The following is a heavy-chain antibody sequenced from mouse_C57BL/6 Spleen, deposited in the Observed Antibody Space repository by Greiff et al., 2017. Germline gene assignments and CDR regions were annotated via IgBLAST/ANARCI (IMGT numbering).Heavy chain of an antibody. V-gene: IGHV3-6*01. D-gene: IGHD3-3*01. CDR2: ISYDGSN. CDR3: AREGGTRYFDY. Sequence: DVKLQESGPGLVKPSQSLSLTCSVTGYSITSGYYWNWIRQFPGNKLEWMGYISYDGSNNYNPSLKNRISITRDTSKNQFFLKLNSVTTEDTATYYCAREGGTRYFDYWGQGTTLTVSS. CDR1: GYSITSGYY. J-gene: IGHJ2*01.